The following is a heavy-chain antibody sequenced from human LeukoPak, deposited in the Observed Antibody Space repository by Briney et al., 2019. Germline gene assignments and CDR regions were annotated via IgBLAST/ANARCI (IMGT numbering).Heavy chain of an antibody. CDR1: GGSISSYY. CDR2: IYTSGST. CDR3: AATRHLTNYDSKTDAFDI. Sequence: SETLSLTCTVSGGSISSYYWSWIRQPPGKGLEWIGYIYTSGSTNYNPSLKSRVTISVDTSKNQFSLKLSSVTAADTAVYYCAATRHLTNYDSKTDAFDIWGQGTMVTVSS. J-gene: IGHJ3*02. D-gene: IGHD3-22*01. V-gene: IGHV4-4*09.